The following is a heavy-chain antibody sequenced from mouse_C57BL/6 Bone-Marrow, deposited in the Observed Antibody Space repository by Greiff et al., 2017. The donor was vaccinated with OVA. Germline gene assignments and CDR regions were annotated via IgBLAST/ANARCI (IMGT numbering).Heavy chain of an antibody. CDR2: IDPNSGGT. CDR3: ARSDYGYDWFAY. V-gene: IGHV1-72*01. J-gene: IGHJ3*01. CDR1: GYTFTSYW. D-gene: IGHD2-2*01. Sequence: VQLQQPGAELVKPGASVKLSCKASGYTFTSYWMHWVKQRPGRGLEWIGRIDPNSGGTKYNEKFKSKATLTVDKPSSTAYRQLSSLTSEDSAVYDCARSDYGYDWFAYWGQGTLVTVAA.